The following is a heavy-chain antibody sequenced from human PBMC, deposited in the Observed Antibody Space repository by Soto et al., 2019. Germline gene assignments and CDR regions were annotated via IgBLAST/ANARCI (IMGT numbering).Heavy chain of an antibody. J-gene: IGHJ5*02. CDR2: INPSDGST. CDR1: GYTVTSYY. Sequence: ASVKVSCKVSGYTVTSYYMYWVRQAPGQGLEWMGIINPSDGSTTYAQKFQGRVTMTRDTSTSTVYMQLSSLRSEDTAVYFCARSAHIVVVAAAITYGWFDPWGTGTLVTVSS. CDR3: ARSAHIVVVAAAITYGWFDP. D-gene: IGHD2-2*02. V-gene: IGHV1-46*01.